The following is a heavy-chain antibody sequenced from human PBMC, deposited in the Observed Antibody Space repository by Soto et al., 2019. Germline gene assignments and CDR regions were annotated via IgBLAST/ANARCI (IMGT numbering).Heavy chain of an antibody. CDR2: IYWNDDK. D-gene: IGHD3-10*01. V-gene: IGHV2-5*01. Sequence: QITLKESGPTLVKPTQTLTLTCTFSGFSLSTSGVGVGWIRQPPGKALEWLALIYWNDDKRYSPSLKSRLTIAKETSKNQVVLTMTNMDPVDTATYYCAHSCLTMVRGLNAFDIWGQGTMVTVSS. J-gene: IGHJ3*02. CDR1: GFSLSTSGVG. CDR3: AHSCLTMVRGLNAFDI.